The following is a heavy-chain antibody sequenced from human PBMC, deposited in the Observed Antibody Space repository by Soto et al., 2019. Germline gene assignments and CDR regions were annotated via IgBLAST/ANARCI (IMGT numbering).Heavy chain of an antibody. CDR3: ARARAVAAPGWFDP. V-gene: IGHV1-8*01. Sequence: ASVKVSCKASGYIFTSYDINWVRQATGQGLEWMGWMNPNSGNTGYAQKFQGRVTMTRNTSISTAYMELSSLRSEDTAVYYCARARAVAAPGWFDPWGQGTLVTVSS. CDR1: GYIFTSYD. J-gene: IGHJ5*02. D-gene: IGHD6-19*01. CDR2: MNPNSGNT.